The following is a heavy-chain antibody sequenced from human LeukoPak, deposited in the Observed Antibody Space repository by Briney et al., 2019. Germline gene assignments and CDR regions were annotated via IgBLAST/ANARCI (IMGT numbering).Heavy chain of an antibody. V-gene: IGHV6-1*01. CDR2: TYFRSKWYN. Sequence: SQTLSLTCAISGDSVSSNSVAWRWIRQSPSRGLEWLGRTYFRSKWYNEYAVSVKSRISINPDTSKNQFSLQLNSVTPEDTAVYYCARDGCGGDCYTGYNIDVWGKGTTVTVSS. J-gene: IGHJ6*03. CDR3: ARDGCGGDCYTGYNIDV. CDR1: GDSVSSNSVA. D-gene: IGHD2-21*02.